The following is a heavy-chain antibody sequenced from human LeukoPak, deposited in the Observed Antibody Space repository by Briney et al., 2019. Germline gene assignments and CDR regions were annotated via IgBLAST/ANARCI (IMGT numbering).Heavy chain of an antibody. J-gene: IGHJ4*02. Sequence: GESLKISCRTSGYSFTNYWIGWVRQMPGKGLEWLGNINPANSDITNSPSFQGQVTLSADKSISTAYLQWSSLKASDTAIYYCARHWSSAWFGYWGQGTQVTVPP. V-gene: IGHV5-51*01. CDR3: ARHWSSAWFGY. D-gene: IGHD6-25*01. CDR1: GYSFTNYW. CDR2: INPANSDI.